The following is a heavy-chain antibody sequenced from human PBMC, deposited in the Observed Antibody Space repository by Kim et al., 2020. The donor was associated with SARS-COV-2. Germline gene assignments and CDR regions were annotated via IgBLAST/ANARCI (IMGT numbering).Heavy chain of an antibody. V-gene: IGHV5-51*01. CDR3: ASPPHGDYRAGYFQH. Sequence: GESLKISCKGSGYSFTSYWIGWVRQMPGKGLEWMGIIYPGDSDTRYSPSFQGQVTISADKSISTAYLQWSSLKASDTAMYYCASPPHGDYRAGYFQHWGQGTLVTVSS. D-gene: IGHD4-17*01. CDR2: IYPGDSDT. J-gene: IGHJ1*01. CDR1: GYSFTSYW.